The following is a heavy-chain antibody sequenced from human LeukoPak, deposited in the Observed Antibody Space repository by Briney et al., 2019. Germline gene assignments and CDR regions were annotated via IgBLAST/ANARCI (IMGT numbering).Heavy chain of an antibody. CDR2: ISAYNGNT. J-gene: IGHJ4*02. D-gene: IGHD6-13*01. CDR1: GYTFTSYG. CDR3: ARAQYSSSWYHLDY. Sequence: ASVKVSCKASGYTFTSYGISWVRQAPGQGLEWMGWISAYNGNTNYAQKLQGRVTMTTDTSTSTAYMELRSLRFDDTAVYYCARAQYSSSWYHLDYWGQGTLVTVSS. V-gene: IGHV1-18*01.